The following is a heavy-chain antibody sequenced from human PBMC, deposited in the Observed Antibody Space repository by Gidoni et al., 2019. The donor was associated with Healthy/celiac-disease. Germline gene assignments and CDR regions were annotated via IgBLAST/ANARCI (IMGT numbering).Heavy chain of an antibody. J-gene: IGHJ4*02. CDR1: GYTFTSYG. Sequence: QVQLVQSGAEVKKPGASVKVSCKASGYTFTSYGISWVRQAPGQGLEWMGWISAYNGNTNYAQKLQGRVTMTTDTSTSTAYMELRSLRSDDTAVYYCARDGYTYYDFWSGYYAPFDYWGQGTLVTVSS. CDR3: ARDGYTYYDFWSGYYAPFDY. D-gene: IGHD3-3*01. CDR2: ISAYNGNT. V-gene: IGHV1-18*01.